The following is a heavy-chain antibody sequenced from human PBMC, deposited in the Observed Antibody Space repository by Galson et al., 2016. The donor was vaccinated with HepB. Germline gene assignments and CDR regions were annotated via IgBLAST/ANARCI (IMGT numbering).Heavy chain of an antibody. V-gene: IGHV1-18*01. CDR3: ARDRHPGSWYGNY. Sequence: SVKVSCKASGYTFTNFGITWVRQAPGQGLEWMGWISTYSGATNYAQKLQDRLTMTTDTSTSTVYMELTSLRSDDTAVYYCARDRHPGSWYGNYWGQGTLVTVSS. D-gene: IGHD6-13*01. CDR2: ISTYSGAT. J-gene: IGHJ4*02. CDR1: GYTFTNFG.